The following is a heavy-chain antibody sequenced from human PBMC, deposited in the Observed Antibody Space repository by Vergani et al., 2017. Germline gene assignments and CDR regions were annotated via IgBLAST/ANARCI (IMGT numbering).Heavy chain of an antibody. CDR1: GGSFSGYY. D-gene: IGHD2-2*01. J-gene: IGHJ5*02. Sequence: QVQLQQWGAGLLKPSETLSLTCAVYGGSFSGYYWSWIRQPPGKGLEWIGEINHSGSTNYNPSLKSRVTISVDTSKNQFSMKLSSVTAADTAVYYCARGIQDIVVVPGAPADWFDPWGQGTLVTVSS. V-gene: IGHV4-34*01. CDR3: ARGIQDIVVVPGAPADWFDP. CDR2: INHSGST.